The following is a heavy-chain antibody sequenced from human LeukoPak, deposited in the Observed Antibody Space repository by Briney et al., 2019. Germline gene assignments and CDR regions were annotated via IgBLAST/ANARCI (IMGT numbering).Heavy chain of an antibody. CDR3: AKVKTGSSGWIDY. V-gene: IGHV3-23*01. J-gene: IGHJ4*02. CDR2: ITTSDGNT. CDR1: GFTFSSYT. D-gene: IGHD6-19*01. Sequence: PGGSLRLSCAASGFTFSSYTMSWVRQAPGKGLEWVSTITTSDGNTYYADSVKGRFTVSRDNSKNTLFLQMNSLRAEDTAVYYCAKVKTGSSGWIDYWGQGTLVTVSS.